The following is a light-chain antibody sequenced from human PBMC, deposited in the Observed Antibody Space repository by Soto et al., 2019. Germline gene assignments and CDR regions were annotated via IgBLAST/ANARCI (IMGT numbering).Light chain of an antibody. CDR3: QQRSDWPPLLT. J-gene: IGKJ3*01. CDR2: DAS. Sequence: EIVLTQSPATLSLSPGERATLSCRASQSVGTYLAWYQQKPGQAPRLIIYDASNRATGIPARFSGSGSGTGFTLTLTSLEPEDFAVYYCQQRSDWPPLLTFGPGTNVDI. V-gene: IGKV3-11*01. CDR1: QSVGTY.